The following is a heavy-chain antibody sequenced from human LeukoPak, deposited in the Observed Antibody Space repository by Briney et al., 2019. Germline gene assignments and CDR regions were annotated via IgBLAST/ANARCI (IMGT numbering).Heavy chain of an antibody. D-gene: IGHD3-10*01. CDR2: IYSGGST. Sequence: GGSLRLSCAASGSTFSSHTMNWVRQAPGKGLEWVSVIYSGGSTCYADSVKGRFTISRDNSKNTLYPQMNSLRAEDTAVYYCASSYYYGSGSYSQVLLYYYYGMDVWGQGTTVTVSS. CDR3: ASSYYYGSGSYSQVLLYYYYGMDV. J-gene: IGHJ6*02. V-gene: IGHV3-53*01. CDR1: GSTFSSHT.